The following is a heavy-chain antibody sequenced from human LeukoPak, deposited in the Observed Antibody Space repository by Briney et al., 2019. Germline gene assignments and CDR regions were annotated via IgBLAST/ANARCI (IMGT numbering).Heavy chain of an antibody. D-gene: IGHD1-14*01. CDR2: INHSGST. CDR1: GGSISSSSYY. V-gene: IGHV4-39*07. CDR3: ARGYTWDYYYYYMDV. J-gene: IGHJ6*03. Sequence: PSETLSLTCTVSGGSISSSSYYWGWIRQPPGKGLEWIGEINHSGSTNYNPSLKSRVTISVDTSKNQFSLKLSSVTAADTAVYYCARGYTWDYYYYYMDVWGKGTTVTVSS.